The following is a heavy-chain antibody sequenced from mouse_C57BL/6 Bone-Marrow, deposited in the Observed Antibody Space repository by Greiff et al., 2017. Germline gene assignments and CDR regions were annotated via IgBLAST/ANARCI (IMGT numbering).Heavy chain of an antibody. CDR1: GYAFTNYL. Sequence: VQLQQSGAELVRPGTSVKVSCKASGYAFTNYLIEWVKQRPGQGLEWIGVIKPGSGGTNYNEKFKGKATLTADKSSSTAYMQLRSLTSEDSAVYFCARYYYGSYFDYWGQGPTLTVSS. J-gene: IGHJ2*01. CDR3: ARYYYGSYFDY. V-gene: IGHV1-54*01. CDR2: IKPGSGGT. D-gene: IGHD1-1*01.